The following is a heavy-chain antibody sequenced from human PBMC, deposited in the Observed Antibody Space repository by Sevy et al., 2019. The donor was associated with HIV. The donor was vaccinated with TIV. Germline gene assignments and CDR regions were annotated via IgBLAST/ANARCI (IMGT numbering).Heavy chain of an antibody. D-gene: IGHD2-2*01. CDR2: IKQDGSEK. CDR3: VQTPFYVFSAATAVPNWFDP. Sequence: GGSLRLSCAASGFTFSSYWMSWVRQAPGKGLEWVANIKQDGSEKYYVDSVKGRFTISRDNAKNSLYLQMNSLRAEDTAVYYCVQTPFYVFSAATAVPNWFDPWGQGTLVTVSS. J-gene: IGHJ5*02. CDR1: GFTFSSYW. V-gene: IGHV3-7*01.